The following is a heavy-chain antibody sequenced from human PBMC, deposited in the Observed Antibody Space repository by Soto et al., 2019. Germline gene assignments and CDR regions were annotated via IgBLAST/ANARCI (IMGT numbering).Heavy chain of an antibody. J-gene: IGHJ4*02. CDR1: GGSISSGGYY. CDR2: IYYSGST. CDR3: SRAKVPTPDY. V-gene: IGHV4-31*01. D-gene: IGHD1-1*01. Sequence: QVQLQESGPGLVKPSQTLSLTCTVSGGSISSGGYYWSWIRQHPGKGLEWIGYIYYSGSTYYNPYLWSLVTIAVNTSKNQFSLKLISCTAADTAVYYCSRAKVPTPDYWSQGTLVTVSS.